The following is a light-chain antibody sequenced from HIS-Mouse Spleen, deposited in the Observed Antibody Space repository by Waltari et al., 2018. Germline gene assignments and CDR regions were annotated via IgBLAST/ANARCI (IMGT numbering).Light chain of an antibody. CDR2: AAS. Sequence: IQMTQSPSSVSASVGDRVTITCRASQSISSYLNWYQQKPGKAPKLLIYAASSLQSGVPSRFSGSGSGTDFTLTISSLQPEDFATYYCQQSYSTPMYTFGQGTKLEIK. CDR1: QSISSY. J-gene: IGKJ2*01. V-gene: IGKV1-39*01. CDR3: QQSYSTPMYT.